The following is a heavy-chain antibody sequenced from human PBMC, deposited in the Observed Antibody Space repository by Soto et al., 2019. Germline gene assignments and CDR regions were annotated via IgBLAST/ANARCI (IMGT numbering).Heavy chain of an antibody. J-gene: IGHJ4*02. V-gene: IGHV1-69*01. CDR3: ARDPLIYCTSSSCHSYFDS. D-gene: IGHD2-2*01. CDR1: GGSFTSYS. Sequence: QVQLVQSGAEVKKPGSSLKLSCRASGGSFTSYSISWLRQAPGQGLEWMGGIIPVFGTTSYAQRLQGRVTITADESTSTAYLDLSSLISEDTAVYYCARDPLIYCTSSSCHSYFDSWGQGSLVTVSS. CDR2: IIPVFGTT.